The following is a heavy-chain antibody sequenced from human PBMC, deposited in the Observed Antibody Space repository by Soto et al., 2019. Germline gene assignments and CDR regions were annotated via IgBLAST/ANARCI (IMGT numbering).Heavy chain of an antibody. CDR1: GFTFSSYA. CDR2: ISGSGGST. J-gene: IGHJ6*02. V-gene: IGHV3-23*01. Sequence: GGSLRLSCAASGFTFSSYAMSWVRQAPGKGLEWVSAISGSGGSTYYADSVKGRFTISRDNSKNTLYLQMNSLRAEDTAVYYCAKLNRGGYSHYYYSGRDVWGQGTTVTVSS. D-gene: IGHD1-26*01. CDR3: AKLNRGGYSHYYYSGRDV.